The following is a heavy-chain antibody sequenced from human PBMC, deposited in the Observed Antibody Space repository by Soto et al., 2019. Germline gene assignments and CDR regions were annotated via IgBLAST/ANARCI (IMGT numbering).Heavy chain of an antibody. D-gene: IGHD2-2*01. CDR3: ARGCSSTSCYSRSTYGMDV. CDR2: IDPSDSYT. Sequence: ASVKVSCKGSGYSFTSYWISWVRQMPGKGLEWMGRIDPSDSYTNYSPSFQGHVTISADKSISTAYLQWSSLKASDTAMYYCARGCSSTSCYSRSTYGMDVWGQGTTVTVSS. J-gene: IGHJ6*02. CDR1: GYSFTSYW. V-gene: IGHV5-10-1*01.